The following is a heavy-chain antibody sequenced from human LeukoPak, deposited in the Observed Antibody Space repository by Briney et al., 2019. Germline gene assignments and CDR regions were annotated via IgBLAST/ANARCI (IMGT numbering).Heavy chain of an antibody. D-gene: IGHD1-1*01. Sequence: GASVKVSCKASGYTFTSYGISWVRQAPGQGLEWMGWISAYNGNTNYAQKLQGRVTMTTDTSTSTAYMELRSLRSDDTAVYYCARDPQRSYYYYGMDVWGQGTTVTVSS. J-gene: IGHJ6*02. CDR3: ARDPQRSYYYYGMDV. CDR1: GYTFTSYG. CDR2: ISAYNGNT. V-gene: IGHV1-18*01.